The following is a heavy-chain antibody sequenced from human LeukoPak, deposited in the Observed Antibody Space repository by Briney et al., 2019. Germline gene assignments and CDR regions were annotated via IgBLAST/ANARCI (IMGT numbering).Heavy chain of an antibody. V-gene: IGHV3-21*01. CDR3: ARLNGGTASDY. J-gene: IGHJ4*02. D-gene: IGHD2-21*02. CDR1: GFTFSSYS. Sequence: GGSLRLSCAASGFTFSSYSMNWVRQAPGGGLEWVSSISSSSSYIYYADSVKGRFTISRDNAKNSLYLQMNSLRAEDTAVYYCARLNGGTASDYWGQGTLVTVSS. CDR2: ISSSSSYI.